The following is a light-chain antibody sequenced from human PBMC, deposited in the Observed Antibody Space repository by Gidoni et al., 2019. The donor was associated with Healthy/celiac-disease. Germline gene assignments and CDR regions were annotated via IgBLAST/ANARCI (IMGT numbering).Light chain of an antibody. V-gene: IGKV3-15*01. J-gene: IGKJ5*01. CDR3: QQYNNWPPIT. CDR2: CAS. CDR1: HSVSSN. Sequence: EIVMTQSPATLSVSPGERATLSCRASHSVSSNLAWYQQQPGQAPRLLIYCASTRATGIPARFSGSGSGTEFTLTISSLQSEDFAVYYCQQYNNWPPITFGQGTRLEIK.